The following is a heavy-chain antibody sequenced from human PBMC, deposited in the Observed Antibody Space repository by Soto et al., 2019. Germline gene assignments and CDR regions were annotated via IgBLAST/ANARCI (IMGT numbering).Heavy chain of an antibody. V-gene: IGHV1-18*01. J-gene: IGHJ4*02. CDR2: ISAYNGNT. CDR3: ARGTLIAVAGTRAYDY. CDR1: GYTFTSYG. Sequence: ASVKVSCKASGYTFTSYGISWVRQAPGQGLEWMGWISAYNGNTNYAQKLQGRVTMTTDTSTSTAYMELRSLRSDDTAVYYCARGTLIAVAGTRAYDYWGQGTLVTVSS. D-gene: IGHD6-19*01.